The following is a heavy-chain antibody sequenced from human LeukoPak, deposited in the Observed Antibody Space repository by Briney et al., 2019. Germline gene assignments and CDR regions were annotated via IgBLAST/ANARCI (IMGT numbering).Heavy chain of an antibody. J-gene: IGHJ3*01. D-gene: IGHD3-10*01. CDR1: GFTFSSYA. CDR2: ISYDGSNK. Sequence: AGGSLRLSCAASGFTFSSYAMHWVRQAPGKGLEWVAVISYDGSNKYYADSVKGRFTISRDNSKNTLYLQMNSLRAEDTAVYYCAKDLWWFGEYDAFDFWGQGTMVTVSS. CDR3: AKDLWWFGEYDAFDF. V-gene: IGHV3-30*04.